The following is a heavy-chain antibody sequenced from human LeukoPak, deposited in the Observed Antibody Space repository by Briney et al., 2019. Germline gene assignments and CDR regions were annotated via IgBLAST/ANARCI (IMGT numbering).Heavy chain of an antibody. CDR3: ARDLGVVVPAASLGGYYYYYMDV. D-gene: IGHD2-2*01. Sequence: ASVKVSCKASGYTFTSCYMHWVRQAPGQGLEWMGIINPSGGSTSYAQKFQGRVTITTDESTSTAYMELSSLRSEDTAVYYCARDLGVVVPAASLGGYYYYYMDVWGKGTTVTVSS. CDR1: GYTFTSCY. V-gene: IGHV1-46*01. CDR2: INPSGGST. J-gene: IGHJ6*03.